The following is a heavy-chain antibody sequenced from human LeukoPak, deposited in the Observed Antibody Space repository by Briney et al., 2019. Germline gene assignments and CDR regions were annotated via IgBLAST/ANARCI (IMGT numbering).Heavy chain of an antibody. V-gene: IGHV3-33*01. Sequence: QPGRSLRLSCAASGFIFRNYGMHWVRQAPGKGLEWLAVIWYDGSNKNYADSVEGRFTISRDNSKNTLYLQMDNLRAEDTAVYYCARVNQYQLLSFDSWGQGTLVTVSS. J-gene: IGHJ4*02. CDR3: ARVNQYQLLSFDS. CDR2: IWYDGSNK. CDR1: GFIFRNYG. D-gene: IGHD2-2*01.